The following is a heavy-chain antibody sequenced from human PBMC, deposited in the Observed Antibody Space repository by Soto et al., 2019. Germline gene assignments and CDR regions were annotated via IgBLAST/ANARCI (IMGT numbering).Heavy chain of an antibody. CDR3: ARRAAGRVAANYDFDS. CDR2: ISNSGNT. V-gene: IGHV4-39*01. Sequence: LQLQESGPGLVKPSETLSLTCTVSGGSIRSSSYYWGWLRQPPGKGLEWIGTISNSGNTYYNPSLKSRVTISVDASNNEFSLKLSSVTAADTAVYYCARRAAGRVAANYDFDSWGQGTLVTVSS. D-gene: IGHD2-15*01. CDR1: GGSIRSSSYY. J-gene: IGHJ4*02.